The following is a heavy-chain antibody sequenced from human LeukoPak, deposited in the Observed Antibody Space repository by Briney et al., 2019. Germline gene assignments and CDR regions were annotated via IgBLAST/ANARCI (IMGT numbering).Heavy chain of an antibody. Sequence: PGGSLRLSCAASGFTVSTAYMSWVRQAPGKGLEWVSVIYTGGNTYYADSVKGRFTISRDNAKNTLVLQMNSLRAEDTAIYYCARGSNTVTAGRHWGQGTLVTVSS. J-gene: IGHJ4*02. CDR2: IYTGGNT. CDR3: ARGSNTVTAGRH. D-gene: IGHD4-17*01. V-gene: IGHV3-66*01. CDR1: GFTVSTAY.